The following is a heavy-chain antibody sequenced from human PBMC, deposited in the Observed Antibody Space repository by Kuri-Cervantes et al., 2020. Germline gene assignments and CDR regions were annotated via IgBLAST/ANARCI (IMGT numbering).Heavy chain of an antibody. V-gene: IGHV3-7*01. Sequence: GGSLKLSCAASGFTFSNYWMSWVRQAPGKGLEWVANMNQDRSARYYVDSVEGRFTISRDNAKNSVYLQMNSLRAEDTAVYYCARDADHYYYYYYMDVWGKGTTVTVSS. CDR2: MNQDRSAR. J-gene: IGHJ6*03. CDR1: GFTFSNYW. CDR3: ARDADHYYYYYYMDV.